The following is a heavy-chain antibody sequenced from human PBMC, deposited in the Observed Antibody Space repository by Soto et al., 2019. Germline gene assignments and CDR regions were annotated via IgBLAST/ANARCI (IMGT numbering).Heavy chain of an antibody. V-gene: IGHV1-69*01. D-gene: IGHD3-10*02. Sequence: QVQLVQSGAEVKKPGSSVKVSCKASGGTFSSYAISWVRQAPGQGLEWMGGIIPIFGTANYAQTFQGRVTINADESTSTAYMELSSLRSEDTAVYYCASRTMLAPYYDYYGMDVWGQGTTVTVSS. CDR2: IIPIFGTA. J-gene: IGHJ6*02. CDR1: GGTFSSYA. CDR3: ASRTMLAPYYDYYGMDV.